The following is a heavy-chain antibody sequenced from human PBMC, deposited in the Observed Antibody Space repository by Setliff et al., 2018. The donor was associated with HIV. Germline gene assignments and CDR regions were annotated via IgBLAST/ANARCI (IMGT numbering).Heavy chain of an antibody. V-gene: IGHV3-11*06. CDR3: ARAGYYRFDY. CDR2: ISRDSYT. CDR1: GFTFTDYH. D-gene: IGHD3-9*01. Sequence: PGGSLRLSCITSGFTFTDYHMSWVRQAPGKGLEWISYISRDSYTTYTDSVKGRFTVSRDNAKNTLYLQMNSLTAEDTAVYYCARAGYYRFDYWGQGTLVTVSS. J-gene: IGHJ4*02.